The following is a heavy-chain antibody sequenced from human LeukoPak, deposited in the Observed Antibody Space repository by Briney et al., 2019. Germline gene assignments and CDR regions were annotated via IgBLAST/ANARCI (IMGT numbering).Heavy chain of an antibody. J-gene: IGHJ4*02. CDR2: IDTDERST. CDR1: GFTLCSYW. CDR3: ARGLLGIDY. V-gene: IGHV3-74*01. D-gene: IGHD2-15*01. Sequence: GGSLRLSCAASGFTLCSYWMHWVRQIPGKGLVWVSRIDTDERSTNYADSVKGRFTISRDSAKNTLYLQMNSLRVEDTAVYYCARGLLGIDYWGQGTLVTVSS.